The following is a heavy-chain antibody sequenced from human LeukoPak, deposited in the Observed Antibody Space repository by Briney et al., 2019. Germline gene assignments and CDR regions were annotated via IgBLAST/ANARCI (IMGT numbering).Heavy chain of an antibody. D-gene: IGHD3-22*01. J-gene: IGHJ4*02. CDR1: GLTFSSHS. V-gene: IGHV3-21*05. Sequence: GGSLSLPCAASGLTFSSHSMNGVREAPGKGVEWVSYIDSASSHILYADSVKRRFTISRDNAKNSVYLQINSLRAEDTALYYCARASLYDNSAYYLDYWGQGTLVSVSS. CDR2: IDSASSHI. CDR3: ARASLYDNSAYYLDY.